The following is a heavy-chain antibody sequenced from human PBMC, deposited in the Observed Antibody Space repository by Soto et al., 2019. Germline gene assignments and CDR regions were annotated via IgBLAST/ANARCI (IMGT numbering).Heavy chain of an antibody. J-gene: IGHJ6*02. CDR3: ARDRPVGPFSYDGDYGMDI. CDR1: GGSIRSEDHY. CDR2: IYYSGDK. V-gene: IGHV4-30-4*01. D-gene: IGHD3-22*01. Sequence: QVQLQESGPGLVKPSQTLSLTCTISGGSIRSEDHYWSWVRQSPEKGLEWIGHIYYSGDKYLSEALERRVTISLDKSKNQFFLRLTSVTAADKATYFCARDRPVGPFSYDGDYGMDIWGQGTTVTVSS.